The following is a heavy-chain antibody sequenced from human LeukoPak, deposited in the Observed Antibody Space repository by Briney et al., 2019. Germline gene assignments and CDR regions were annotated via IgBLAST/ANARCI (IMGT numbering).Heavy chain of an antibody. D-gene: IGHD6-13*01. CDR3: ARALPYGSSWYGTREHYFDY. J-gene: IGHJ4*02. CDR1: GFTVSNNY. Sequence: GGSLRLSCAASGFTVSNNYITWVRQAPGKGLEWVSVIYSGGSTYYADSVKGRFTISRENSKNTLYLQMNSLRAEDTAVYYCARALPYGSSWYGTREHYFDYWGQGTLVTVSS. CDR2: IYSGGST. V-gene: IGHV3-66*01.